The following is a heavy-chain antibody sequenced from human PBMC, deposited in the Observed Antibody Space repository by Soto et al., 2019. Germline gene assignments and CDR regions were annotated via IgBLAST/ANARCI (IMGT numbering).Heavy chain of an antibody. Sequence: GGSLRLSCTASGFTFNSHSMNWLRQAPGKGLEWVSSISFDSDHVYYAESVKGRFTISRDNAENSVYLQMNSLRAEDTAVYYCARSSDTVLTIYSTFDTWGKEPLVTVSS. CDR2: ISFDSDHV. J-gene: IGHJ5*02. V-gene: IGHV3-21*01. CDR3: ARSSDTVLTIYSTFDT. D-gene: IGHD2-8*01. CDR1: GFTFNSHS.